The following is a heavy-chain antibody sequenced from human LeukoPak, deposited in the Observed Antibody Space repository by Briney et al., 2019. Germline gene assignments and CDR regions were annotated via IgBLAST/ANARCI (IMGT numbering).Heavy chain of an antibody. D-gene: IGHD3-22*01. Sequence: TSQTLSLTCTVSGDSISSGDYYWSWIRQPPGKGLKWIGYIYYGGSSYYNPSLKSRVTMSIDTSKNQFSLQLNSMTAADTAVYYCARGDYDDTSGYYDYWGQGTPVTVSS. J-gene: IGHJ4*02. CDR3: ARGDYDDTSGYYDY. V-gene: IGHV4-30-4*01. CDR1: GDSISSGDYY. CDR2: IYYGGSS.